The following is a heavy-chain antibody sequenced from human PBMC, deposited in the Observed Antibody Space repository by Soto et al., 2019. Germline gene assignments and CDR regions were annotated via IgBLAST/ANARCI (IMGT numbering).Heavy chain of an antibody. V-gene: IGHV3-30*18. CDR3: AKDRPVKARSGSLSS. D-gene: IGHD1-26*01. Sequence: GGSLRLSCAASGLIFSNYGMHWVRQAPGKGLEWVALISHDGKNKYYADSVQGRFTISRDNSKNTLYLQMNRLRGDDTAVYYCAKDRPVKARSGSLSSWGQGTLVTVSS. J-gene: IGHJ5*02. CDR2: ISHDGKNK. CDR1: GLIFSNYG.